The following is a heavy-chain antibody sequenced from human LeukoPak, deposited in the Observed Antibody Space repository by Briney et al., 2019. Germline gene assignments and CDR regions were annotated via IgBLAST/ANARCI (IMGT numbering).Heavy chain of an antibody. J-gene: IGHJ4*02. CDR3: ARDITQPNQYYFDY. CDR2: ISSSGSTI. V-gene: IGHV3-11*04. D-gene: IGHD3-3*01. Sequence: PGGSLRLSCAASGFTFSDYYMSWIRQAPGKGLEWVSYISSSGSTIYYADSVKGRSTISRDNAKNSLYLQMNSLRAEDTAVYYCARDITQPNQYYFDYCGQGTLVTVSS. CDR1: GFTFSDYY.